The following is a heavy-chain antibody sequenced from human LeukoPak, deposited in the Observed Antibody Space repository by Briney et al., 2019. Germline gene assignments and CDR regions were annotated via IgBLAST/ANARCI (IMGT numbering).Heavy chain of an antibody. CDR3: VKGSNDVRPYYFDS. V-gene: IGHV3-30*18. J-gene: IGHJ4*02. Sequence: PGGSLRLSCAASGFTFSSYGMHWVRQAPGKGLEWVAVISYDGSNKYYADSVKGRFTISRDNSKNTLYLQMNSLRAEDTAIYYCVKGSNDVRPYYFDSWGQGALVTVSS. D-gene: IGHD2-8*01. CDR1: GFTFSSYG. CDR2: ISYDGSNK.